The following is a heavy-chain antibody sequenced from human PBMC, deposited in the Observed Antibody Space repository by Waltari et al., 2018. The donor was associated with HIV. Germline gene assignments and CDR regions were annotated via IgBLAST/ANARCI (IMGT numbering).Heavy chain of an antibody. CDR3: AKASSAFFLPFNYFDS. CDR2: ISGLGSSP. CDR1: GFSFRCLA. D-gene: IGHD6-19*01. Sequence: EVQLLESGGGLVQPGGPLRLSCASAGFSFRCLARNWVSQPPGKGLEWVASISGLGSSPHYADSVKGRFGVTRDNSRNTVFLQLTSLKVEDTAVYYCAKASSAFFLPFNYFDSWGQGAQVTVSS. V-gene: IGHV3-23*05. J-gene: IGHJ4*02.